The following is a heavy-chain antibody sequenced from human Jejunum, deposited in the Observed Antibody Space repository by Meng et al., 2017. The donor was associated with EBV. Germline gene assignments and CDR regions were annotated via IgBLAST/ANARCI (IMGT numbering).Heavy chain of an antibody. V-gene: IGHV3-23*01. CDR1: GFTFSSSA. J-gene: IGHJ4*02. Sequence: VQLLESWGGLVQPGGALRLSCAASGFTFSSSAMSWVRQAPGKGLEWVSVISGSAGSTYYADSVKGRFTISRDTSNNTLYLQMNSLRAEDTAIYYCAKLLKYWGQGTLVTVSS. CDR3: AKLLKY. CDR2: ISGSAGST.